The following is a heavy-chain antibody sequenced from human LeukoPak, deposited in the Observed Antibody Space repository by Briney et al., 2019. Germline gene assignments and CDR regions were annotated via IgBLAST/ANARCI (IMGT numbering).Heavy chain of an antibody. CDR3: VSHSDPLTGYSFDY. CDR1: GFIFNKYA. CDR2: IYDNGDT. J-gene: IGHJ4*02. D-gene: IGHD3-9*01. V-gene: IGHV3-23*01. Sequence: GGSLRLSCAASGFIFNKYAMSWVRQAPGKGLEWVSIIYDNGDTYYADSVKGRFTVTRDSSKDTVSLEMNSLRVDDTAVYYCVSHSDPLTGYSFDYWGQGTLVTVSS.